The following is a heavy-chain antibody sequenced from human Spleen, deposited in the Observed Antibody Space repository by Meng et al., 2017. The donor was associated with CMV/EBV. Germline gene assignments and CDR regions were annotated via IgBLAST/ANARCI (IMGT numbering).Heavy chain of an antibody. CDR1: GYNFVTFG. J-gene: IGHJ4*02. CDR3: ARDRWNYGNPYFDY. Sequence: KASGYNFVTFGISWVRQAPGQGLEWMGRISAYNGNTNYAQKLQGRVTMTTDTSTSTAYMELRSLRSDDTAVYYCARDRWNYGNPYFDYWGQGTLVTVSS. V-gene: IGHV1-18*01. D-gene: IGHD1-7*01. CDR2: ISAYNGNT.